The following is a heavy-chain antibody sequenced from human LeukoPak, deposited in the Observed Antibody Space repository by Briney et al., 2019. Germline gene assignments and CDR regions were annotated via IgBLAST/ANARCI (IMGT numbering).Heavy chain of an antibody. Sequence: ASVKVSCKASGYTFTRYYMHWVRQAPGQGLEWMGIIDPSGGSTSYAQNFQGGVTMTRDATTSTVYLELSSLRSEDTAMYYCARDFGEMPNYWGQGTLVTVSS. D-gene: IGHD5-24*01. V-gene: IGHV1-46*01. CDR3: ARDFGEMPNY. CDR1: GYTFTRYY. J-gene: IGHJ4*02. CDR2: IDPSGGST.